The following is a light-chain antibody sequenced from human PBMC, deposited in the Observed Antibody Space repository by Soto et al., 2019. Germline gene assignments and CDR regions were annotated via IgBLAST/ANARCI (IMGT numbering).Light chain of an antibody. CDR2: DAS. CDR3: QQRANLIT. J-gene: IGKJ5*01. CDR1: QSVSSY. Sequence: IVLTQSPATLSLSPGERATLSCRASQSVSSYLVWYQQKPGQAPRLLIYDASNRATGIPARFSGSGSGTDFTLTISSLEPEDFAVYYCQQRANLITFGQGTRLEVK. V-gene: IGKV3-11*01.